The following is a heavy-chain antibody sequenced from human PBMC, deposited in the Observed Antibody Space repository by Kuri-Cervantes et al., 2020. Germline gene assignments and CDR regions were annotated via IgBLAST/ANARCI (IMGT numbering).Heavy chain of an antibody. CDR1: GGSISSYY. CDR2: IYTSGST. D-gene: IGHD5-18*01. CDR3: ARARIQLRASDY. Sequence: GSLRLSCTVSGGSISSYYWSWIRQPAGKGLEWIGRIYTSGSTNYNPSLKSRVTMSVDTSKNQFSLKLSSVTAADTAVYYCARARIQLRASDYWGQGTLVTVSS. J-gene: IGHJ4*02. V-gene: IGHV4-4*07.